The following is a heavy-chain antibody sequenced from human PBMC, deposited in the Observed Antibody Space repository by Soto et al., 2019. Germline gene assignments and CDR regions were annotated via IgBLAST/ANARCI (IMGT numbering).Heavy chain of an antibody. CDR3: ARSQWLRSNYYYGMDV. J-gene: IGHJ6*02. CDR2: IWYDGSNK. Sequence: GGSLRLSCAASGFTFSSYGMHWVRQAPGKGLEWVAVIWYDGSNKYYADSVKGRFTISRDNSKNTLYLQMNSLRAEDTAVYYCARSQWLRSNYYYGMDVWGQGTTVTVSS. V-gene: IGHV3-33*01. CDR1: GFTFSSYG. D-gene: IGHD5-12*01.